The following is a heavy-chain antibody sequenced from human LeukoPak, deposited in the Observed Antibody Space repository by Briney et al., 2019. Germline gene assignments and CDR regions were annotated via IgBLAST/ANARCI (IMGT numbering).Heavy chain of an antibody. CDR2: IYPGDSDT. D-gene: IGHD2-2*02. CDR3: ARGAYCSSTSCYTTPDY. J-gene: IGHJ4*02. CDR1: GYSFTSYW. V-gene: IGHV5-51*01. Sequence: GESLKISCKGSGYSFTSYWIGWVRQMPGKGLEWMGIIYPGDSDTRYSPSFQGQVTISADKSISTAYLQWSSLKASDTAIYYCARGAYCSSTSCYTTPDYWGQGTLVTVSS.